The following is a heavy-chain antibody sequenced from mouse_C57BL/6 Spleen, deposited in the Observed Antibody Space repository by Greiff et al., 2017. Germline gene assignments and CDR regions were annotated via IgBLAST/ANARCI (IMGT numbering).Heavy chain of an antibody. CDR3: ARENYGNYLFAY. CDR2: IDPSDSET. J-gene: IGHJ3*01. Sequence: QVQLKQPGAELVRPGSSVKLSCKASGYTFTSYWMHWVKQRPIQGLEWIGNIDPSDSETHYNQKFKDKATLTVDKSSSTAYMQLSSLTSEDSAVYYCARENYGNYLFAYWGQGTLVTVSA. CDR1: GYTFTSYW. D-gene: IGHD2-1*01. V-gene: IGHV1-52*01.